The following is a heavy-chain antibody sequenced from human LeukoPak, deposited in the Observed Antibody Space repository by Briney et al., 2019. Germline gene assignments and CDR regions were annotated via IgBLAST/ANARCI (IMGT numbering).Heavy chain of an antibody. CDR1: GGSISSGGYY. D-gene: IGHD3-22*01. Sequence: PSETLSLTCTVSGGSISSGGYYWSWIRQHPGKGLEWIGYIYYSGSTYYNPSLKSRVTISVDTSKNQFSLKLSSVTAADTAVYYCASVRSDYYDSSGYPPNYYYYYMDVWDKGTTVTVSS. CDR3: ASVRSDYYDSSGYPPNYYYYYMDV. J-gene: IGHJ6*03. CDR2: IYYSGST. V-gene: IGHV4-31*03.